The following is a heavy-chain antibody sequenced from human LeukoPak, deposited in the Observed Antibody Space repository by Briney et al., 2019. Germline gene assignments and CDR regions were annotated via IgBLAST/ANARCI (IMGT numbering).Heavy chain of an antibody. Sequence: ASVKVSCKASVYTFTSYGITWVRQALGQGLEWMGWSSAYNGNTNYAQKFQGRVTITTDTSTSTAYMELRSLRSDDTAVYYCARIVVVPAASIYYGMDVWGQATTVTVSS. D-gene: IGHD2-2*01. J-gene: IGHJ6*02. V-gene: IGHV1-18*01. CDR3: ARIVVVPAASIYYGMDV. CDR2: SSAYNGNT. CDR1: VYTFTSYG.